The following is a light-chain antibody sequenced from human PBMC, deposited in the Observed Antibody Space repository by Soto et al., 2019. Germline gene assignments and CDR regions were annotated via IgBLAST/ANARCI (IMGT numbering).Light chain of an antibody. CDR2: GAP. CDR1: QSVSSN. J-gene: IGKJ1*01. Sequence: EIVMTQSPATLSVSPGERATLSCRASQSVSSNLAWYQQKPGQAPRLLIYGAPTRATGIPARFSGSESGTEFTPTISSLLSGDVEVCYCLRYNNWPPETFGQGTHVQIK. CDR3: LRYNNWPPET. V-gene: IGKV3-15*01.